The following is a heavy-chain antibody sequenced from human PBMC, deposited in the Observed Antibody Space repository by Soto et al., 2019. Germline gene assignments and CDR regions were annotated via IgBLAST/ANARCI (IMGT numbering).Heavy chain of an antibody. CDR2: ISYDGSNK. D-gene: IGHD4-17*01. CDR3: AKEIAETTVTTRGYYYYGMDV. CDR1: GFTFSSYG. V-gene: IGHV3-30*18. J-gene: IGHJ6*02. Sequence: GGSLRLSCAASGFTFSSYGMHWVRQAPGKGLEWVAVISYDGSNKYYADSVKGRFTISRDNSKNTLYLQMNSLRAEDTAVYYCAKEIAETTVTTRGYYYYGMDVWGQGTTVTVSS.